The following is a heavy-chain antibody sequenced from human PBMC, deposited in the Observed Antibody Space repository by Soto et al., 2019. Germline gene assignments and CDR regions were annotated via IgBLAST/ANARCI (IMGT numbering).Heavy chain of an antibody. CDR1: GFTFSNYA. V-gene: IGHV3-30-3*01. J-gene: IGHJ3*02. CDR2: ISHDGVNR. D-gene: IGHD2-8*01. CDR3: ARGLKFSHKDALDI. Sequence: QVQVVESGGGVVQPGRSLRLSCAASGFTFSNYAMHWVRQAPGKGLEWVVVISHDGVNRYYADSVKGRYTISRKNSRNMLSLEMNSLRLEDTAVYYCARGLKFSHKDALDIWGQGTAVTVSS.